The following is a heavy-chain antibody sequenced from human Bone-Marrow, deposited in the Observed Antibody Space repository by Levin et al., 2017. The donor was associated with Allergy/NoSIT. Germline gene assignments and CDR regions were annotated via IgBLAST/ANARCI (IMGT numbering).Heavy chain of an antibody. CDR1: GDCVTRTSSY. V-gene: IGHV4-39*01. J-gene: IGHJ6*02. D-gene: IGHD4-17*01. CDR3: ARLNYTDSLNFHGMDV. Sequence: SQTLSLTCSVSGDCVTRTSSYWGWIRQPPGKGLEWIGSIHYSGSTYYNPSLKSRVTVSVDTSKNQFSLRLTSVTAADTAVYYCARLNYTDSLNFHGMDVWGQGTTVTVSS. CDR2: IHYSGST.